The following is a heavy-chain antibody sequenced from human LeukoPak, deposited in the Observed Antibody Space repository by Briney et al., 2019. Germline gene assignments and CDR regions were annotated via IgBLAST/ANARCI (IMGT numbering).Heavy chain of an antibody. CDR3: AKGTTASPGNFDY. D-gene: IGHD2-21*02. CDR2: ISGSGGST. J-gene: IGHJ4*02. CDR1: GFTFSSYA. Sequence: GGSLRLSCAASGFTFSSYAMSWVRQAPGKGLEWVSGISGSGGSTYYADSVKGRFTISRDNSKNTLYLQMNSLRAEDTAVYYCAKGTTASPGNFDYWGQGTLVTVSS. V-gene: IGHV3-23*01.